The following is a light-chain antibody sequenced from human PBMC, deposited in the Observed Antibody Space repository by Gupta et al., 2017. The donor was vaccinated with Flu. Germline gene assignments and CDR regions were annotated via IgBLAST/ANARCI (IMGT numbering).Light chain of an antibody. J-gene: IGKJ1*01. CDR2: GMS. CDR3: QQCGSWPT. V-gene: IGKV3-11*01. CDR1: ESVRGC. Sequence: EIMLTQSPVTLSLSLGERATPSCRASESVRGCLAWYQQRPGQAPRLLIYGMSNRASGIPARFSGSGSGTDFTLTITGLESEDFAVYYCQQCGSWPTFGPGTKVEMK.